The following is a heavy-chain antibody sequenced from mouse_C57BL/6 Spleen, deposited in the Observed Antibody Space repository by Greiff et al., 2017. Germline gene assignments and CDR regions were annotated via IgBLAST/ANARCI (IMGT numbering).Heavy chain of an antibody. J-gene: IGHJ2*01. CDR1: GFSLTSYG. CDR2: IWIGGST. CDR3: AKEATVYYFYY. V-gene: IGHV2-5*01. D-gene: IGHD1-1*01. Sequence: VQLQESGPGLVQPSQSLSITCTVSGFSLTSYGVHWVRQSPGKGLEWLGVIWIGGSTDYNAAFMSRLSITKDKAKSQVFFKMNSLQADYTAIYYCAKEATVYYFYYWRQGTTLTVSS.